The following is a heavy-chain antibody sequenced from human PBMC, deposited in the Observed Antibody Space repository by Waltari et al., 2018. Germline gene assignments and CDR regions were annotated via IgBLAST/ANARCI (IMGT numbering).Heavy chain of an antibody. CDR2: SEHSGST. V-gene: IGHV4-38-2*01. D-gene: IGHD1-20*01. J-gene: IGHJ4*02. CDR1: GYSISSGYY. CDR3: ARVKYNWNPVDY. Sequence: QVQLQESGPGLVKPSETLSLTCAVSGYSISSGYYWGWIRQPPGKGLAWIGGSEHSGSTYYNLSLKSRVTIAGDTAKNQFSRKLSSVTAADTAVYYCARVKYNWNPVDYWGQGTLVTVSS.